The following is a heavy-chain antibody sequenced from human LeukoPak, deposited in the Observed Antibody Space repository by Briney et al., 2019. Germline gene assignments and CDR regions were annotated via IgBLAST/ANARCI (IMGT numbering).Heavy chain of an antibody. J-gene: IGHJ5*02. CDR1: GYTFTSYG. CDR2: ISAYNGNT. V-gene: IGHV1-18*01. Sequence: ASVKVSCKASGYTFTSYGISWVRQAPGQGLEWMGWISAYNGNTNYAQKLQGRVTMTTDTSTSTAYMELRSLRSDDTAVYYCARDQFGGSGSYIPVNWFDPWGQGTLVTVSS. CDR3: ARDQFGGSGSYIPVNWFDP. D-gene: IGHD3-10*01.